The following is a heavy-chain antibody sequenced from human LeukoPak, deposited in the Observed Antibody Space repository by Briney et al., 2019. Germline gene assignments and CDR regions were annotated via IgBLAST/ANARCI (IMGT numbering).Heavy chain of an antibody. CDR2: ISTYNGNT. Sequence: VASVKVSCKSSGYTFTSYGITWVRQAPGQGLEWMGWISTYNGNTNYAQNLQGRVTMATDTSTSTAYMELRSLRSDDTAVYCCARGGRLGELFSPDYWGQGTLVTVSS. CDR3: ARGGRLGELFSPDY. D-gene: IGHD3-16*01. CDR1: GYTFTSYG. J-gene: IGHJ4*02. V-gene: IGHV1-18*04.